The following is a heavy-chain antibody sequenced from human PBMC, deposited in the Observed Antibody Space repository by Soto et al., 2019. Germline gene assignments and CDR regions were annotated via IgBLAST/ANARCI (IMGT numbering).Heavy chain of an antibody. J-gene: IGHJ5*02. V-gene: IGHV2-5*02. CDR2: IYWDDDY. CDR1: GFSLSSDGVG. CDR3: ARRSTYSRSWSSGWFDP. Sequence: QITLKESGPTLVKPTQTLTLTCTISGFSLSSDGVGVGWIRQPPGKALEWLAFIYWDDDYRYSPSLQSRLNINKDSSNNQVLLIVTNVDPVDSATYFCARRSTYSRSWSSGWFDPWGQGILVTVSS. D-gene: IGHD3-10*01.